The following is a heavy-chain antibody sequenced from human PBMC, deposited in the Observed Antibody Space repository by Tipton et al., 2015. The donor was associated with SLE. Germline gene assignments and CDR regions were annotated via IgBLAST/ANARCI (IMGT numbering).Heavy chain of an antibody. J-gene: IGHJ4*02. D-gene: IGHD2-21*02. CDR1: GGSFSGYY. CDR3: ARGEAYCGGDCWDYFDY. Sequence: TLSLTCAVYGGSFSGYYWSWIRQPPGKGLEWIGEINHSGSTNYSPSLKSRVTISVDTSKNQFSLKLSSVTAADTAVYYCARGEAYCGGDCWDYFDYWGQGTLVTVSS. V-gene: IGHV4-34*01. CDR2: INHSGST.